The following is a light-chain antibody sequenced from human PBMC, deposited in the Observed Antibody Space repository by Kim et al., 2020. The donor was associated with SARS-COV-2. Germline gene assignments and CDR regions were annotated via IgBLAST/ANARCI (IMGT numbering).Light chain of an antibody. Sequence: ASLGDRVSISCRTSQGISSHLAWYQQNPGKGPKLLIYGASTLQSGVPSSFSGSGSGTDFTLTIRSLQPEDFATYFCQQVHSYQITFGQGTRLEIK. J-gene: IGKJ5*01. CDR2: GAS. V-gene: IGKV1-9*01. CDR1: QGISSH. CDR3: QQVHSYQIT.